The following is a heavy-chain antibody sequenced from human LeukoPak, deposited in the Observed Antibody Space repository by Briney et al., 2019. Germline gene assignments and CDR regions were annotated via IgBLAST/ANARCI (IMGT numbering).Heavy chain of an antibody. J-gene: IGHJ5*02. V-gene: IGHV3-23*01. CDR2: ISGSGGST. Sequence: PGGSLRLSCAASGFTFSSYAMSWVRQAPGKGLEWVSAISGSGGSTYYADSVKGRFTISRDNSKNTLYLRMNSLRAEDTAVYYCAKDQRTLVPAAIMGFDPWGQGTLVTVSS. CDR1: GFTFSSYA. D-gene: IGHD2-2*01. CDR3: AKDQRTLVPAAIMGFDP.